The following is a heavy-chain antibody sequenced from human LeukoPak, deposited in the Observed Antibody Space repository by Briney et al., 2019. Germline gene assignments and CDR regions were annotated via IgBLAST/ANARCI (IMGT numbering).Heavy chain of an antibody. D-gene: IGHD3-3*01. CDR2: ITGAGDTT. Sequence: GGSLRLSCAASGFAFSSYAMSWVRQDPGRGLEWVSSITGAGDTTFYPESVKGRFTISRDNSKNTLYLQMNSLRVEDTALYFCVRDRNYYEALQRSYWGQGTLVTVSS. V-gene: IGHV3-23*01. CDR3: VRDRNYYEALQRSY. CDR1: GFAFSSYA. J-gene: IGHJ4*02.